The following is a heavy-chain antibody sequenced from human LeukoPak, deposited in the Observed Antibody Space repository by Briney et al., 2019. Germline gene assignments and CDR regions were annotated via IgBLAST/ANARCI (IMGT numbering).Heavy chain of an antibody. CDR2: INHSGST. V-gene: IGHV4-34*01. D-gene: IGHD3-16*01. CDR1: GFTFSSYS. CDR3: ARSQGEY. Sequence: GSLRLSCAASGFTFSSYSMNWVRHPPGKGLEWIGVINHSGSTYYNPSLKSRVTISVDTSKNQFSLKLSSVTAADTAVYYCARSQGEYWGQGTLVTVSS. J-gene: IGHJ4*02.